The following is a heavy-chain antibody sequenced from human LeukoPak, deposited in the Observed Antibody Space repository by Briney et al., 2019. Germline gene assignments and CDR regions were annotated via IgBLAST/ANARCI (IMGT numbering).Heavy chain of an antibody. J-gene: IGHJ6*03. CDR1: GFTFSSYS. V-gene: IGHV3-21*01. CDR2: ISSSSSYI. CDR3: ARKQLHYYYYYYMDV. Sequence: PGGSLRLSCAASGFTFSSYSMNWVRQAPGKGLEWVSSISSSSSYIYYADSVRGRFTISRDNAKNSLYLQMNSLRAEDTAVYYCARKQLHYYYYYYMDVWGKGTTVTVSS. D-gene: IGHD6-6*01.